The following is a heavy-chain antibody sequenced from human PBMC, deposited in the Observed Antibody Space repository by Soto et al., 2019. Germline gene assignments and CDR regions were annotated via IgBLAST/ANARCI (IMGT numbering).Heavy chain of an antibody. V-gene: IGHV4-39*01. J-gene: IGHJ1*01. D-gene: IGHD6-13*01. CDR1: GGSVSINTYS. CDR3: ARHDGTAG. Sequence: QLQLQESGPGLVKPSETLSITCTVSGGSVSINTYSWGWIRQSPVTGLQWIGSMYYSGSTYYNPSLRSRASISVDTSNNQLSLRLTSETVADTATYYCARHDGTAGWGQGILVTVST. CDR2: MYYSGST.